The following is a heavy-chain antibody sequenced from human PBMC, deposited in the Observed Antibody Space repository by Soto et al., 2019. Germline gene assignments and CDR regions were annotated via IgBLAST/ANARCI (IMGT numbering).Heavy chain of an antibody. CDR1: GGSISSSSYY. D-gene: IGHD6-19*01. CDR3: ARLLAVAGTRAFDY. J-gene: IGHJ4*02. V-gene: IGHV4-39*01. CDR2: IYYSGST. Sequence: QLQLQESGPGLVKPSETLSLTCTVSGGSISSSSYYWGWIRQPPGKGLEWIGSIYYSGSTYYNPSLKSRVTISVDTSKNQFSLKLSSVTAADTAVYYCARLLAVAGTRAFDYWGQGTLVTVSS.